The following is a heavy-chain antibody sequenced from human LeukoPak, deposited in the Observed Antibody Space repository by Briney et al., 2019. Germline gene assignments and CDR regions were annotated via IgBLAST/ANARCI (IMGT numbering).Heavy chain of an antibody. V-gene: IGHV3-30*04. CDR1: GFAFSIYP. J-gene: IGHJ4*02. CDR2: LSYDGRDT. CDR3: ARGQTSRAADYYFDY. Sequence: PGGSLRLSCVASGFAFSIYPMHWVRQAPGKGLEWVSVLSYDGRDTHSADSVKGRFTISRDNSKNTLYLQMNSLRTEDTAVYYCARGQTSRAADYYFDYWGQGTLVTVSS. D-gene: IGHD6-13*01.